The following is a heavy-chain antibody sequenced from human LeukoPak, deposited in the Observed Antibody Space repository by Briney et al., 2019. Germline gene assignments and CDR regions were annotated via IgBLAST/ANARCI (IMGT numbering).Heavy chain of an antibody. CDR3: ARGGSSWSAEYFQH. CDR1: GYTFTSYD. CDR2: ISGYNGDT. Sequence: ASVKVSCKASGYTFTSYDINWVRQATGQGLEWMGWISGYNGDTKFAQKLQDRVTMTSDTSTSTAYMELRSLRSDDTAVYFCARGGSSWSAEYFQHWGQGTLVTVSS. D-gene: IGHD6-13*01. J-gene: IGHJ1*01. V-gene: IGHV1-18*01.